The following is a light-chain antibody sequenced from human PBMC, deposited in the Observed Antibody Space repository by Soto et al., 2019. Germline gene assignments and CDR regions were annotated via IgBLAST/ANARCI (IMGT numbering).Light chain of an antibody. CDR2: DAS. J-gene: IGKJ4*01. CDR1: QSVSSY. CDR3: QQRSNWLSLT. V-gene: IGKV3-11*01. Sequence: EIVLTQSPATLSLSPGERATLSCRASQSVSSYLAWYQQKPGQAPRLLIYDASNRATGIPARFSGSGSGTDFPLTIRSLEPEDFAVYYCQQRSNWLSLTFGGGTKVEIK.